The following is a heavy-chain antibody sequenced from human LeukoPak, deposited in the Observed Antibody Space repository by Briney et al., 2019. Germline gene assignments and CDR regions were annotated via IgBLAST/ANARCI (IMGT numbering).Heavy chain of an antibody. J-gene: IGHJ4*02. Sequence: GSLRLSCAASGFTVSSNYMSWIRQPPGKGLEWIGSIYYSGSTYYNPSLKSRVTISVDTSKNQFSLKLSSVTAADTAVYYCARQDIAVAGLNGFFDYWGQGTLVTVSS. D-gene: IGHD6-19*01. V-gene: IGHV4-39*01. CDR1: GFTVSSNY. CDR2: IYYSGST. CDR3: ARQDIAVAGLNGFFDY.